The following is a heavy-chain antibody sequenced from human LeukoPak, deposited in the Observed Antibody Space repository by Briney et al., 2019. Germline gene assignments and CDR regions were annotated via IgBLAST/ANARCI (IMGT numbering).Heavy chain of an antibody. CDR1: GFTFSSYG. V-gene: IGHV3-33*01. CDR3: ARDQFYYYDSSGYSDDAFDI. J-gene: IGHJ3*02. Sequence: PGGSLRLSCAASGFTFSSYGMHWVRQAPGKGLEWVAVIWYDGSNKYYADSAKGRFTISRDNSKNTLYLQMNSLRAEDTAVYYCARDQFYYYDSSGYSDDAFDIWGQGTMVTVSS. CDR2: IWYDGSNK. D-gene: IGHD3-22*01.